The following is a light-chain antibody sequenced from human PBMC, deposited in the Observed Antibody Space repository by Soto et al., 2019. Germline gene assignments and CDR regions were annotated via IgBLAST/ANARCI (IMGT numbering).Light chain of an antibody. V-gene: IGKV1-5*01. CDR2: DAS. J-gene: IGKJ1*01. CDR1: QSVSDW. CDR3: QQYNSYTWT. Sequence: DIQMTQSPSTLSASVGDRVTITCRASQSVSDWLAWYQQKPGKAPKLLIYDASSLESAVPSRFSSSGSGTEFTLTISSLQPDDFATYYCQQYNSYTWTFGQGTKVEIK.